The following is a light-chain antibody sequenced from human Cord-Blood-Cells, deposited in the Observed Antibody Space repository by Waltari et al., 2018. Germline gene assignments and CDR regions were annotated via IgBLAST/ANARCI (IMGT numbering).Light chain of an antibody. J-gene: IGKJ4*01. CDR1: HDISNY. CDR2: DAS. V-gene: IGKV1-33*01. Sequence: DIQMTQSPSSLSASVGDRVTITCQASHDISNYLNWYQQKPGKAPKLLIYDASNLETGVPSRFSGSGSGTDFTFTISNLQPEDIATYYCQQYDNLPLTFGGGTKVEIK. CDR3: QQYDNLPLT.